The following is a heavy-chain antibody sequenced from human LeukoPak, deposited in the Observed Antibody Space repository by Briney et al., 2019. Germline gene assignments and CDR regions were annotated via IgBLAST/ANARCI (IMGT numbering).Heavy chain of an antibody. CDR3: ARSDSGSYRRRFLDY. CDR1: GYTFTSYY. D-gene: IGHD1-26*01. Sequence: GASVKVSCKASGYTFTSYYMHWVRQAPGQGLEWMGIINPSGGSTSYAQKFQGRVTMTRDTSIDTAYMQLGSLKSDDTAIYFCARSDSGSYRRRFLDYWGQGTLVTVSS. V-gene: IGHV1-46*01. CDR2: INPSGGST. J-gene: IGHJ4*02.